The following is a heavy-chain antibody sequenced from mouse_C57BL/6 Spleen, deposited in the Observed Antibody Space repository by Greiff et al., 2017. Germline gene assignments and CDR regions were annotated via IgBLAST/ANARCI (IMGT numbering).Heavy chain of an antibody. D-gene: IGHD1-1*01. V-gene: IGHV5-6*01. CDR3: ARRGITTVVEDY. J-gene: IGHJ2*01. Sequence: EVQRVESGGDLVKPGGSLKLSCAASGFTFSSYGMSWVRQTPDKRLEWVATISSGGSYTYYPDSVKGRFTISRDNAKNTLYLQMSSLKSEDTAMYYCARRGITTVVEDYWGQGTTLTVSS. CDR1: GFTFSSYG. CDR2: ISSGGSYT.